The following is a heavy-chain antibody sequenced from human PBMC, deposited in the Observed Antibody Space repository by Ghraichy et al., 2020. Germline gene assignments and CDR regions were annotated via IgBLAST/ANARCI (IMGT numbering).Heavy chain of an antibody. Sequence: SETLSLTCAVYGGSFSGYYWSWIRQPPGKGLEWIGEINHSGSTNYNPSLKSRVTISVDTSKNQFSLKLSSVTAADTAVYYCARRRVGRITMIVVVIKGGAFDIWGQGTMVTVSS. J-gene: IGHJ3*02. CDR3: ARRRVGRITMIVVVIKGGAFDI. V-gene: IGHV4-34*01. D-gene: IGHD3-22*01. CDR2: INHSGST. CDR1: GGSFSGYY.